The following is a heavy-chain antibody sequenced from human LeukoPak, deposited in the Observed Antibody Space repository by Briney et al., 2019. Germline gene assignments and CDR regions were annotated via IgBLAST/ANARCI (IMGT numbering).Heavy chain of an antibody. Sequence: GGSLRLSCAASGFTFSNYGMHWVRQAPGKGLEWVALISFDGSQKYYADSVKGRFTISRDNSKSTLYLQMNSLRAEDTAVYYCAKDEPAGGYDFWSGYSRNTYFDYWGQGILVTVSS. CDR1: GFTFSNYG. CDR2: ISFDGSQK. J-gene: IGHJ4*02. CDR3: AKDEPAGGYDFWSGYSRNTYFDY. V-gene: IGHV3-30*02. D-gene: IGHD3-3*01.